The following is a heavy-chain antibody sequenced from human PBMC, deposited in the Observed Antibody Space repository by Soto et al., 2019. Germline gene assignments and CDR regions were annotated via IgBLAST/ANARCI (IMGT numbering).Heavy chain of an antibody. CDR3: ARVTFTPNWFDS. D-gene: IGHD3-16*01. J-gene: IGHJ5*01. V-gene: IGHV4-30-4*01. Sequence: LSLTCTVSGDSISSTDYYWSWIRQAPGKGLELIGYVYYRGSIYYTPSFESRVSISIDTSKNQFSLRLTSVTAADSAVYFCARVTFTPNWFDSWGQGILVTVSS. CDR2: VYYRGSI. CDR1: GDSISSTDYY.